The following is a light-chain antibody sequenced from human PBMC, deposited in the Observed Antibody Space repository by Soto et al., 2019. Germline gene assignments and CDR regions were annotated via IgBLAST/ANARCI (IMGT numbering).Light chain of an antibody. CDR3: QQYNSWPRS. V-gene: IGKV3-15*01. Sequence: RVMTQSPATLSVSPGESAILSCRASQSVSGNLAWYQQKPGQAPRLLIYGASTRATGVPARFSGSGSGTEFTPTISSLQSEDFAVYFCQQYNSWPRSFGPGTKVDIK. CDR2: GAS. CDR1: QSVSGN. J-gene: IGKJ2*01.